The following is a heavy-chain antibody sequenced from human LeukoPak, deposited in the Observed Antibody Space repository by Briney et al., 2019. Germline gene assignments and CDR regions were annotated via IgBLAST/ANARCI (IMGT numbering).Heavy chain of an antibody. CDR2: ISGSGGST. CDR3: AKIRYCSGGSCYSRLDWWFDP. Sequence: GGSLRLSCAASGFTFSSYAMTWVRQAPGKGLEWVSAISGSGGSTYYADSVKGRFTISRDNSKNTLYLQMNSLRAEDTAVYYCAKIRYCSGGSCYSRLDWWFDPWGQGTLVTVSS. J-gene: IGHJ5*02. D-gene: IGHD2-15*01. CDR1: GFTFSSYA. V-gene: IGHV3-23*01.